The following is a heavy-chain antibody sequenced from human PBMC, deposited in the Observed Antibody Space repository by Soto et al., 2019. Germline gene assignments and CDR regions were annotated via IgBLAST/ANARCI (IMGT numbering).Heavy chain of an antibody. V-gene: IGHV4-59*01. Sequence: SETLSLTCTVSGGSISSYYWSWIRQPPGKGLEWIGYIYYSGSTNYNPSLKSRVTISVDTSKNQFSLKLSSVTAADTAVYYCARVITYYDFGRGYYKLDYYGMDGWGQGTTVTVSS. D-gene: IGHD3-3*01. J-gene: IGHJ6*02. CDR2: IYYSGST. CDR1: GGSISSYY. CDR3: ARVITYYDFGRGYYKLDYYGMDG.